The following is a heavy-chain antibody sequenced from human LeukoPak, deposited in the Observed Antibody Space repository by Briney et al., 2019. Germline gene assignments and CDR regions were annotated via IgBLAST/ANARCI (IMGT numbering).Heavy chain of an antibody. V-gene: IGHV4-30-4*01. D-gene: IGHD3-3*01. CDR2: IYYSGST. CDR3: ARVPLKITIFGVVQAGYFDY. Sequence: SETLSLTCTVSGGSISSGDYYWSWIRQPPGKGLEWIVYIYYSGSTYYNPSLKSRVTISVDTSKNQFSLKLSSVTAADTAVYCCARVPLKITIFGVVQAGYFDYWGQGTLVTVSS. CDR1: GGSISSGDYY. J-gene: IGHJ4*02.